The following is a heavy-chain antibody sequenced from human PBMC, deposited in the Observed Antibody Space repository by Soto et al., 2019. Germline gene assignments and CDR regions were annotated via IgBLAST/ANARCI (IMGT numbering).Heavy chain of an antibody. CDR3: ARHQGSRYCSSTSCSGGAGYYYGMDV. J-gene: IGHJ6*02. CDR1: GFTFSSYS. CDR2: ISSSSSYI. Sequence: PGGSLRLSCAASGFTFSSYSMNWVRQAPGKGLEWVSSISSSSSYIYYADSVKGRFTISRDNAKNSLYLQMNSLRAEDTAVYYCARHQGSRYCSSTSCSGGAGYYYGMDVWGQGTTVTV. D-gene: IGHD2-2*01. V-gene: IGHV3-21*01.